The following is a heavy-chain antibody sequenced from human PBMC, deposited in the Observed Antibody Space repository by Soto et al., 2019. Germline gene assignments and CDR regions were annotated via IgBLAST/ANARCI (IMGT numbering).Heavy chain of an antibody. CDR2: INHSGST. D-gene: IGHD3-3*01. V-gene: IGHV4-34*01. J-gene: IGHJ4*02. CDR1: GGSFSGYY. Sequence: SETLSLTCAVYGGSFSGYYWSWIRQPPGKGLEWIGEINHSGSTNYNPSLKSRVTISVDTSKNQFSLRLTSVTAADTAVYYCVRDFRSGDYRFDYWGQGTLVTVSS. CDR3: VRDFRSGDYRFDY.